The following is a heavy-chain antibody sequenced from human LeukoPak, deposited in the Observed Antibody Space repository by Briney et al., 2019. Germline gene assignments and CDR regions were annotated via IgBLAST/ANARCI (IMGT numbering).Heavy chain of an antibody. J-gene: IGHJ4*02. CDR3: ATEGRSVAVAGTGPLFDY. V-gene: IGHV3-30*04. CDR2: ISYDGYNK. Sequence: GGSLRLSCAASGFSFSSYTMNWVRQAPGKGLEWVAVISYDGYNKSYADSVKGRFTISRDNSKNTLYLQMNSLRAEDTAVYYCATEGRSVAVAGTGPLFDYWGQGTLVTVSS. CDR1: GFSFSSYT. D-gene: IGHD6-19*01.